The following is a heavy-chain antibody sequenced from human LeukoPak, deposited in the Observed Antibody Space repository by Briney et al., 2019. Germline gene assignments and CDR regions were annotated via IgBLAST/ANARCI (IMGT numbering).Heavy chain of an antibody. CDR1: GLTLCSYS. CDR3: AKDPITMLVVPDACYI. V-gene: IGHV3-23*01. J-gene: IGHJ3*02. Sequence: GGSQTLSCTLSGLTLCSYSIRGVPRAPGRGGEGGSAFSGSGGIPYNADSLNGRFTIPKDNSKNTLSLQTNRLPAEQTAGYSCAKDPITMLVVPDACYIWGEGAIATLSS. CDR2: FSGSGGIP. D-gene: IGHD3-22*01.